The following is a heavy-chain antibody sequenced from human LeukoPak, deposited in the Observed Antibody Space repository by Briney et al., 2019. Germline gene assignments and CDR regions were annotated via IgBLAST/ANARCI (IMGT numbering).Heavy chain of an antibody. CDR2: IYYSGST. D-gene: IGHD3-10*01. CDR3: ARGEPGRWFGELTYFDY. Sequence: PSETLSLTCTVSGGSISSSSYYWGWIRQPPGKGLEWIGSIYYSGSTYYNPSLKSRVTISVDTSKNQFSLKLSSVTAADTAVYYCARGEPGRWFGELTYFDYWGQGTLVTVSS. J-gene: IGHJ4*02. CDR1: GGSISSSSYY. V-gene: IGHV4-39*07.